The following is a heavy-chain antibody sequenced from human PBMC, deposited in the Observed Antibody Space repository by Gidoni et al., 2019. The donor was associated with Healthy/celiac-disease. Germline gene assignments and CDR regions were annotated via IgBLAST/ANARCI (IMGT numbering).Heavy chain of an antibody. CDR2: IYTSGST. D-gene: IGHD3-22*01. CDR1: GGSISSYY. V-gene: IGHV4-4*07. Sequence: VQLQESGPGLVKPSETLSHTCTVAGGSISSYYWSWSRPPAGKGLEWNGRIYTSGSTNYNPSLKSRVTMSVDTSKNQFSLKLSSVTAADTAVYYCARDLWENYYDSSGYYYSAGGAFDIWGQGTMVTVSS. J-gene: IGHJ3*02. CDR3: ARDLWENYYDSSGYYYSAGGAFDI.